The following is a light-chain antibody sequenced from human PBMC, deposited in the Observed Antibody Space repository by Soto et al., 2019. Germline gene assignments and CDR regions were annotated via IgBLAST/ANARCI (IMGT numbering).Light chain of an antibody. Sequence: DIRLTQSQSFLSASVGDRVTITCRASQGIRSYLAWYQQKPGKAPKLLIYAASTLQSGVPSRFSGSGSGTEFTLTISSLQPEDFATYYCQQLNSYPFGQGTKVEIK. V-gene: IGKV1-9*01. CDR2: AAS. J-gene: IGKJ1*01. CDR1: QGIRSY. CDR3: QQLNSYP.